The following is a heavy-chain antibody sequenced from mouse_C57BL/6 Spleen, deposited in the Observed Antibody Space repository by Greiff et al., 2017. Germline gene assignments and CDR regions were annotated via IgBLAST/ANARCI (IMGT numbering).Heavy chain of an antibody. Sequence: EVKLVESGPGLAKPSQTLSLTCSVTGYSITSDYWNWIRKFPGNKLEYMGYISYSGSTYYNPSLKSRISITRDTSKNQYYLQLNSVTTEDTATYYCARCYGSSYGAMDYWGQGTSDTVSS. CDR1: GYSITSDY. CDR2: ISYSGST. V-gene: IGHV3-8*01. J-gene: IGHJ4*01. D-gene: IGHD1-1*01. CDR3: ARCYGSSYGAMDY.